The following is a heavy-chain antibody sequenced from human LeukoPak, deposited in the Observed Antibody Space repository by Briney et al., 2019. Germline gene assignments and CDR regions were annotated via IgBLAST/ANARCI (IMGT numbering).Heavy chain of an antibody. V-gene: IGHV3-23*01. J-gene: IGHJ3*02. D-gene: IGHD2-2*01. Sequence: GGSLRLSRAASGFTFSSYAMSWVRQAPGKGLEWVSAISGSGGSTYYADSVKGRFTISRDNSKNTLYLQMNSLRAEDTAVYYCAKDKSQLRAFDIWGQGTMVTVSS. CDR2: ISGSGGST. CDR1: GFTFSSYA. CDR3: AKDKSQLRAFDI.